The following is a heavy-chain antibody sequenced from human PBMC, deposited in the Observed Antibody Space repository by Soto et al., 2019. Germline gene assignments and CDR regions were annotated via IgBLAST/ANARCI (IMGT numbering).Heavy chain of an antibody. J-gene: IGHJ4*02. Sequence: QGQLVQSGAEVKKPGASVKVSCKASGYPFASHAVQWVRQAPGQGLEWMGWISGGNGNTKYSQKFKGRLTITRDTSASTAYMELGSLTFEDTAVYYCASRSGAYGIDYWGPGTLVTVSS. V-gene: IGHV1-3*01. CDR3: ASRSGAYGIDY. D-gene: IGHD1-26*01. CDR1: GYPFASHA. CDR2: ISGGNGNT.